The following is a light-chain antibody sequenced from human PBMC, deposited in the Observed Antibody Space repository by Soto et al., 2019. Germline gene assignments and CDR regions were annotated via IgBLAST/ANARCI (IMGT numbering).Light chain of an antibody. CDR2: EVS. J-gene: IGLJ1*01. V-gene: IGLV2-8*01. CDR1: SSDLGGYDY. CDR3: SAYAGSNNFV. Sequence: QSALTQPPSASGSPGQSVTISCTGTSSDLGGYDYVSWYQHHPGKAPKLIIYEVSERPSGVPDRFSGSKSGNTASLTVSGLQTEDEADYYCSAYAGSNNFVFGSGTKVTVL.